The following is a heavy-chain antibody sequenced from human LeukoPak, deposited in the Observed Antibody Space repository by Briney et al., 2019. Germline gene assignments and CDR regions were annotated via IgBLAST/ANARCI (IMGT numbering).Heavy chain of an antibody. V-gene: IGHV5-51*01. D-gene: IGHD2-2*01. CDR3: ARRSQYCSSTSCYSY. CDR2: IYPGDSDT. Sequence: GESLKISCQGSGYSFTSYWIGWVRQMPGKGLEWMGIIYPGDSDTRYSPSFQGQVTISADKSISTAYLQWSSLKASDTAMYYCARRSQYCSSTSCYSYWGQGTLVTVSS. J-gene: IGHJ4*02. CDR1: GYSFTSYW.